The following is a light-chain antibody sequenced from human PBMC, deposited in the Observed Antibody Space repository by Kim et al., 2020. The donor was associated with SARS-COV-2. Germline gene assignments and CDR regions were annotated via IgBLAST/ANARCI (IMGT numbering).Light chain of an antibody. CDR3: SRNYAGGRM. J-gene: IGLJ3*02. CDR1: TGPVTSNQW. Sequence: QAVVTQEPSLTVSPGGTVTLTCGSNTGPVTSNQWPYWVQQKPGQVPRTLIYDTNNKHSWTPARFSGSHFGGKAALTLSGAQPDDEADYYCSRNYAGGRMFGGGTQLTVL. V-gene: IGLV7-46*01. CDR2: DTN.